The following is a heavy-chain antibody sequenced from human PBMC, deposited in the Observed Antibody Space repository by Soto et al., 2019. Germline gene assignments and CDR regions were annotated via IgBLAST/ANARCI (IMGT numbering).Heavy chain of an antibody. Sequence: QVQLQESGPGLVKPSQTLSLTCTVSGGSISSGGYYWSWIRQHPGKGLEWIGYIYYSGSTYYNPSLKSRVTIXXDXSMXQFSLKLSSVTAADTAVYYCARAAVLWFGDPVGDVWGQGTTVTVSS. CDR2: IYYSGST. J-gene: IGHJ6*02. CDR1: GGSISSGGYY. V-gene: IGHV4-31*03. CDR3: ARAAVLWFGDPVGDV. D-gene: IGHD3-10*01.